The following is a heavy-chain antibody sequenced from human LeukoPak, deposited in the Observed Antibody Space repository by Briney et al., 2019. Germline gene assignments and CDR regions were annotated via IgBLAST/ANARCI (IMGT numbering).Heavy chain of an antibody. CDR1: GYTFTSYD. J-gene: IGHJ4*02. V-gene: IGHV1-8*01. CDR3: ARGKGITIFGVVIRVKQALDY. D-gene: IGHD3-3*01. CDR2: MNPNSGNT. Sequence: ASVKVSCKASGYTFTSYDFNWVRQAPGQGLEWMGWMNPNSGNTGYAQKFQGRVTMTRNTSISTAYMELSSLRSEDTAVYYCARGKGITIFGVVIRVKQALDYWGQGTLVTVSS.